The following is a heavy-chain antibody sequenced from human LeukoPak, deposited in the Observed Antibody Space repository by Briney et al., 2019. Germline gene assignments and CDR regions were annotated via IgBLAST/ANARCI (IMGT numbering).Heavy chain of an antibody. CDR2: IYHSGST. J-gene: IGHJ4*02. CDR1: GYSISSGYY. Sequence: SETLSLTCTVSGYSISSGYYWGWIRQPPGKGLEWIGRIYHSGSTYYNPSLKSRVTISVDTSKNQFSLKLSSVTAADTAVYYCARVPYGGNSGGDYWGQGTLVTVSS. CDR3: ARVPYGGNSGGDY. D-gene: IGHD4-23*01. V-gene: IGHV4-38-2*02.